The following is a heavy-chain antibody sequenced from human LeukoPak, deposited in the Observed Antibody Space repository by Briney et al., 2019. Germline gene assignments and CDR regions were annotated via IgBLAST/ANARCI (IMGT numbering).Heavy chain of an antibody. D-gene: IGHD6-6*01. CDR1: SDSISSTYW. V-gene: IGHV4-4*02. J-gene: IGHJ6*03. CDR3: ARDWGVSARPGYMDV. CDR2: IYHSGST. Sequence: PSGTLSLTCAVSSDSISSTYWWTWVRQPPGKGLEWIGEIYHSGSTNYNPSLKSRVTISVDTSKNQFSLRLSSVTAADTAVYYCARDWGVSARPGYMDVWGKGTTVTVSS.